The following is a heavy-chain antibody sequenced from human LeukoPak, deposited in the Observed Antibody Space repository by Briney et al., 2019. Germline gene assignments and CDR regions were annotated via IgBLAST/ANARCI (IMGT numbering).Heavy chain of an antibody. CDR2: IIPIFGTA. CDR1: GGTFSSYA. CDR3: ARKLYDYGDYLRDAFNI. J-gene: IGHJ3*02. V-gene: IGHV1-69*13. Sequence: SVKVSCKASGGTFSSYAISWVRQAPGQGLEWMGGIIPIFGTANYAQKFQGRVTITADESTSTAYMELSSLRSEDTAVYYCARKLYDYGDYLRDAFNIWGQGTMVTVSS. D-gene: IGHD4-17*01.